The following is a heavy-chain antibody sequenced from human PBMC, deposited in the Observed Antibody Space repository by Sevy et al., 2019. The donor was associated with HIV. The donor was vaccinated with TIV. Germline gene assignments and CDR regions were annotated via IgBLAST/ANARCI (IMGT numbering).Heavy chain of an antibody. CDR1: GFTVSSNY. Sequence: GESLKISCAASGFTVSSNYMTWVRQAPGKGLEWVSVIYSGGNTYYADSVKGRFTISRDNSKNTLYLQMNSLRAEDTAVYYCARDRRGYCSSTSCYPYGMDVWAKGPRSPSP. J-gene: IGHJ6*02. CDR3: ARDRRGYCSSTSCYPYGMDV. CDR2: IYSGGNT. V-gene: IGHV3-53*01. D-gene: IGHD2-2*01.